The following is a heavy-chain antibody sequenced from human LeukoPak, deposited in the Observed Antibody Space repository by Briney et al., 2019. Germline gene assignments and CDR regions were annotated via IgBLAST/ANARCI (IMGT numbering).Heavy chain of an antibody. J-gene: IGHJ3*02. V-gene: IGHV4-4*02. D-gene: IGHD1-1*01. CDR3: ARGHAVRTRTNAFSI. CDR2: IYHSGST. CDR1: GGSLSISNW. Sequence: SGTLSLTCAVSGGSLSISNWWSWVRQPPGKGLEWIGEIYHSGSTNYNPSLKSRVTISVDKTKNKFSLKLSPVISADPTVYYFARGHAVRTRTNAFSIWGQGTMVTVSS.